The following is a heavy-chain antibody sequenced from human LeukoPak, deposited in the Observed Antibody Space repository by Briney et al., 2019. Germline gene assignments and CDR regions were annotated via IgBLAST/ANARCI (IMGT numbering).Heavy chain of an antibody. J-gene: IGHJ5*02. CDR1: GFTFSRDG. CDR2: IWYDGSNK. Sequence: GGSLRLSCAAAGFTFSRDGMHWVRQAPGKGLEWVAVIWYDGSNKYYADSVKGRFTISRDNSKNTLYLQMNSLRAEDTAVYYCARDQTDYCGGDCYFGTWGQGTLVTVSS. D-gene: IGHD2-21*02. V-gene: IGHV3-33*01. CDR3: ARDQTDYCGGDCYFGT.